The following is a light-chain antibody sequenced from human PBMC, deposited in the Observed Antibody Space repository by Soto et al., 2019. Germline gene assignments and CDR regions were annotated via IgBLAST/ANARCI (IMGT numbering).Light chain of an antibody. Sequence: QPVLTQPPSASGTPGQRVTISCSGSSSNIGSNTVNWYQQRPGTAPKLLIYSTDQRPSGVPDRFSGSKSGTSASLAISGLQSEDEADYYCAAWDDSLKGLFGGGTKLTVL. CDR2: STD. CDR1: SSNIGSNT. V-gene: IGLV1-44*01. J-gene: IGLJ2*01. CDR3: AAWDDSLKGL.